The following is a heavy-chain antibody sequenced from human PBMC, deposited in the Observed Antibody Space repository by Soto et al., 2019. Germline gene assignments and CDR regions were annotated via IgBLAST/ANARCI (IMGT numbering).Heavy chain of an antibody. V-gene: IGHV3-30-3*01. CDR1: GFTFSSYA. CDR3: ASRRKPY. J-gene: IGHJ4*02. CDR2: ISYDGSNK. Sequence: SLRLSCAASGFTFSSYAMHWVRQAPGKGLEWVAVISYDGSNKYYADSVKGRFTISRDNSKNTLYLQMNSLRAEDTAAYYCASRRKPYWGQGTLVTVSS.